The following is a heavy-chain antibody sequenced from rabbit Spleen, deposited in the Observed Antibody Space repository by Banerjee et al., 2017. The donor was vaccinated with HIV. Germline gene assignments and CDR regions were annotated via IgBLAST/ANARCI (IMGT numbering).Heavy chain of an antibody. D-gene: IGHD8-1*01. V-gene: IGHV1S40*01. CDR3: ARSGSGNYGYDAGFNL. Sequence: QSLEESGGDLVKPGASPTLTCTASGFSFSSGYYMCWVRQAPGKGLEWIGCIGTNTGKTYYATWVNGRFTISKTSSTTVTLQMTSLTAADTATYFCARSGSGNYGYDAGFNLWGPGTLVTVS. CDR2: IGTNTGKT. CDR1: GFSFSSGYY. J-gene: IGHJ4*01.